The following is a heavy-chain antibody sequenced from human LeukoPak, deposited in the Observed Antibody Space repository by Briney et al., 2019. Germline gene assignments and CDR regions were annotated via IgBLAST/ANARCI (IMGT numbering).Heavy chain of an antibody. CDR2: IYTSGRT. CDR3: ARDRHCTSTSCHSDAFDV. CDR1: GGFISTYY. J-gene: IGHJ3*01. D-gene: IGHD2-2*01. Sequence: SETLSLTCTVSGGFISTYYFSWIRQPAGKGLEWIGHIYTSGRTDYNPSLKSRVTMSVDTSKNQFSLKLSSVTAADTAVYYCARDRHCTSTSCHSDAFDVWGQGTLVTVSS. V-gene: IGHV4-4*07.